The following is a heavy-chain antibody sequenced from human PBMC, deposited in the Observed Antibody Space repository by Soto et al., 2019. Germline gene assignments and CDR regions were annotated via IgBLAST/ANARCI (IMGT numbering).Heavy chain of an antibody. V-gene: IGHV4-31*03. CDR2: IYYSGST. Sequence: PSETLSLTCTVSGGSISSGGYCWSWIRQHPGKGLEWIGYIYYSGSTYYNPSLKSRVTISVDTSKNQFSLKLSSVTAADTAVYYCARDQGYYYGMDVWGQGTTVTVSS. CDR1: GGSISSGGYC. J-gene: IGHJ6*02. CDR3: ARDQGYYYGMDV.